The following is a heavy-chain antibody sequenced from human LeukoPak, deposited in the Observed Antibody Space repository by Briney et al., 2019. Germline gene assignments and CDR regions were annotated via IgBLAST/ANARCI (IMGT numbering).Heavy chain of an antibody. Sequence: ASVKVSCKASGYTLNHHGISWVRQAPGQGLEWMGWVSCFNGDTHYAQKFRGRVTMTRDTSTTTAYMELRSLRSDDTALYYCARDPTNTSGRYAYFDFWGQGTLVTVS. V-gene: IGHV1-18*01. CDR3: ARDPTNTSGRYAYFDF. CDR1: GYTLNHHG. J-gene: IGHJ4*02. D-gene: IGHD6-19*01. CDR2: VSCFNGDT.